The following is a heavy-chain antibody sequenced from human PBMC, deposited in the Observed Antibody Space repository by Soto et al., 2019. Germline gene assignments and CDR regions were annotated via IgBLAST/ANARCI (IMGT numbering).Heavy chain of an antibody. Sequence: GESLKISCKGSGYIFTSYWISWVRQMPGKGLEWMGRIDPSDSYTNYSPSFQGHVTISADKSISTAYLQWSSLKASDTAMYYCARLVGIWRGYYYYYYGMDVWGQGTTVTVSS. V-gene: IGHV5-10-1*01. J-gene: IGHJ6*02. CDR3: ARLVGIWRGYYYYYYGMDV. D-gene: IGHD3-3*01. CDR2: IDPSDSYT. CDR1: GYIFTSYW.